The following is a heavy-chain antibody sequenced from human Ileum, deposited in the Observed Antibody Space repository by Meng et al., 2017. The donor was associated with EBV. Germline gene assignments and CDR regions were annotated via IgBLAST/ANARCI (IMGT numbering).Heavy chain of an antibody. D-gene: IGHD6-19*01. CDR2: INHSGST. CDR1: GGGISSGNW. Sequence: AHLQEAGPGLLKHSAALVLTCAVSGGGISSGNWWSWVRQPPGKGLEWIGEINHSGSTNYNPFLKSRVTISSDKSKNQFSLNLSSVTAADTAVYYCARVGQWLPIDYWGQGTLVTVSS. V-gene: IGHV4-4*02. CDR3: ARVGQWLPIDY. J-gene: IGHJ4*02.